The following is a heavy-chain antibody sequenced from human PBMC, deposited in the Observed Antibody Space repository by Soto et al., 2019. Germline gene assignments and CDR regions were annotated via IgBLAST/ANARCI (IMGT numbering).Heavy chain of an antibody. V-gene: IGHV4-34*01. Sequence: PSETLSLTCAVYGGSFSGYYWSWIRQPPGKGLEWIGEINHSGSTNYNPSLKSRVTISVDTSKNQFSLKLSSLTAADTAVYYCARGYGDYSYYYYYYMDVWGKGTTVTVSS. CDR3: ARGYGDYSYYYYYYMDV. D-gene: IGHD4-17*01. CDR2: INHSGST. J-gene: IGHJ6*03. CDR1: GGSFSGYY.